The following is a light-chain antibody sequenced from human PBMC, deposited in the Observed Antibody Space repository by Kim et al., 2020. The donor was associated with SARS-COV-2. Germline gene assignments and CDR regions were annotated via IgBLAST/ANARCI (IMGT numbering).Light chain of an antibody. CDR2: RDN. CDR1: SSNVGNQG. CDR3: SAWDTSLSAWV. V-gene: IGLV10-54*04. J-gene: IGLJ3*02. Sequence: QAGLTQPPSVSKGLRQTATLTCTGNSSNVGNQGAAWLQQHQGHPPKLLSDRDNNRPSGISERFSASRSGNTASLTISGLQPEDEADYYCSAWDTSLSAWVFGGGTQLTVL.